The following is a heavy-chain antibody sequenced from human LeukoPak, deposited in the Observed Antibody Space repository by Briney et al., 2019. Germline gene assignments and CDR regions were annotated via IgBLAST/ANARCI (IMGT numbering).Heavy chain of an antibody. CDR2: INQSGRT. CDR1: GASLSGYY. D-gene: IGHD3-22*01. J-gene: IGHJ6*01. V-gene: IGHV4-34*01. CDR3: ARLGYTKSSNYYYCYLFV. Sequence: SETLSLTCGVSGASLSGYYWNWIRQPPGKGLEWIGEINQSGRTNYNSSLKSRVTISADKSKNQFSLKLSSLTAADTAVYYCARLGYTKSSNYYYCYLFVWGEGSSDTVSS.